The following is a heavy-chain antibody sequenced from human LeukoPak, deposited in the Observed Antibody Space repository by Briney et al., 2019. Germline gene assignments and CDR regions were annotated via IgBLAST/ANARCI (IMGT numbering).Heavy chain of an antibody. J-gene: IGHJ4*02. CDR3: ARQRVNKWNNLWSFDY. CDR2: IYYTGST. D-gene: IGHD1/OR15-1a*01. V-gene: IGHV4-39*01. CDR1: GGSISSSSYY. Sequence: NSSETLSLTCTVSGGSISSSSYYWGWIRQPPGKGLEWIGSIYYTGSTNYNPSLKSRVTISLDTSKNQFSLKLSSMTAADTAVYYCARQRVNKWNNLWSFDYWGQGTLVTVSS.